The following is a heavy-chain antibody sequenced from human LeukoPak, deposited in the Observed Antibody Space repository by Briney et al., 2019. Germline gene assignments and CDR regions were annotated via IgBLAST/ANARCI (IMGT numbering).Heavy chain of an antibody. D-gene: IGHD6-19*01. J-gene: IGHJ5*02. Sequence: GASVKVSCKASGGTFSSYAISWVRQAPGQGLEWMGGIIPIFGTANYAQKFQGRVTITADESTSTAYMELGSLRSEDTAVYYCARDLCSSGWYRCWFDPWGQGTLVTVSS. CDR1: GGTFSSYA. CDR2: IIPIFGTA. CDR3: ARDLCSSGWYRCWFDP. V-gene: IGHV1-69*13.